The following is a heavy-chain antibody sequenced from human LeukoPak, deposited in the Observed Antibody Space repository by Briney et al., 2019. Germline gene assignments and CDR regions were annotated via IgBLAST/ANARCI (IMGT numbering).Heavy chain of an antibody. Sequence: GGSLRLSCAASGFTFSSYGMHWVRQAPGKGLEWVAVISYDGSNKYYADSVKGRFTISRDNSKNTLYLQMNSLRAEDTAVYYCATSGPAYSSSWYSDYWGQGTRVTVSS. CDR3: ATSGPAYSSSWYSDY. J-gene: IGHJ4*02. V-gene: IGHV3-30*03. D-gene: IGHD6-13*01. CDR2: ISYDGSNK. CDR1: GFTFSSYG.